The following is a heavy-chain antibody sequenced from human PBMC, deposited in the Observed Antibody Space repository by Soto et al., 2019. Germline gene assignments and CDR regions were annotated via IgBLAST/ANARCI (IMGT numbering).Heavy chain of an antibody. CDR1: GGSISTVGHY. V-gene: IGHV4-31*03. CDR2: IYHTGST. Sequence: PSETLSLTCSVSGGSISTVGHYWTWIRQPPGKGLEWIGSIYHTGSTYYSKSLRSRLTMSVDTSKSQFSLRLSSVTAADMAVYYCARATGTLRSRNCDYWGQGSLVTVSS. CDR3: ARATGTLRSRNCDY. D-gene: IGHD1-1*01. J-gene: IGHJ4*02.